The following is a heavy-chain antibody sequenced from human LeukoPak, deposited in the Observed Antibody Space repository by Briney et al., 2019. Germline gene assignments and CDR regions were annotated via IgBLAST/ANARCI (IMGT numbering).Heavy chain of an antibody. CDR2: IKSKTDDGTT. D-gene: IGHD3-16*01. J-gene: IGHJ4*02. Sequence: GGSLRLSCAASGFTFSNAWMTWVRQAPGKGLEWVGRIKSKTDDGTTDYAAPVKGRFTISRDDSKNTLYLQMNSLKTEDTAVYYCAYFFFDYWGQGALVTVSS. CDR1: GFTFSNAW. V-gene: IGHV3-15*01. CDR3: AYFFFDY.